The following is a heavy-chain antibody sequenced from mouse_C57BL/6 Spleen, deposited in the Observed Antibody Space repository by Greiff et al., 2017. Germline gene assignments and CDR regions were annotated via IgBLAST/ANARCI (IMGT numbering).Heavy chain of an antibody. Sequence: QVQLQQPGAELVKPGASVKLSCKASGYTFTSYWMQWVKQRPGQGLEWIGEIDPSDSYTNYNQKFKGKATLTVDTSSSTAYMQLSSLTSEDSAVYYCASGLFAYWGQGTLVTVSA. CDR2: IDPSDSYT. D-gene: IGHD3-2*02. J-gene: IGHJ3*01. CDR3: ASGLFAY. CDR1: GYTFTSYW. V-gene: IGHV1-50*01.